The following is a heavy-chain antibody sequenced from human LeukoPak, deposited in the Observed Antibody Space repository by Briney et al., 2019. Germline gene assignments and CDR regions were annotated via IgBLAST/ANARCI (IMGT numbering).Heavy chain of an antibody. D-gene: IGHD2-8*01. V-gene: IGHV4-39*07. Sequence: PSETLSLTCAVSGGSITSSKYFWGWIRQPPGKELELIGIVSYSGTTDYSPSLKSRVTISTDTSKNQFSLKLTSVTAADTAVDYGAGLGVMVLVYQFEYWGRGTPVTVSS. CDR3: AGLGVMVLVYQFEY. CDR1: GGSITSSKYF. CDR2: VSYSGTT. J-gene: IGHJ4*02.